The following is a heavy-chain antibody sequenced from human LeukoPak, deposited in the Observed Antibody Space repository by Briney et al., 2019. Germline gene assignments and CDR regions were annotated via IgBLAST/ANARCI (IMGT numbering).Heavy chain of an antibody. V-gene: IGHV4-59*08. CDR1: GGSISSYY. CDR3: ARLVPISSSRYPYFDY. Sequence: SETLSLTCTVAGGSISSYYWSWVRQPPGKGLELMGYIYYSGSTNYNPSLKSRVTISVDTSKNQFSLKLSSVTAADTAVYYCARLVPISSSRYPYFDYWGQGTLVTVSS. J-gene: IGHJ4*02. CDR2: IYYSGST. D-gene: IGHD3-9*01.